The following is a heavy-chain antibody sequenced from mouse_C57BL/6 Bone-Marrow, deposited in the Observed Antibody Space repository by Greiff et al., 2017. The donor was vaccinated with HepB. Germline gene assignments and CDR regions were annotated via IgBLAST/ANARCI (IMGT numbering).Heavy chain of an antibody. CDR1: GYTFTSYG. CDR3: ARGGSTMVTTGGFAY. V-gene: IGHV1-81*01. D-gene: IGHD2-2*01. Sequence: QVQLQQSGAELARPGASVKLSCKASGYTFTSYGISWVKQRTGQGLEWIGEIYPRSGNTYYNEKFKGKATLTADKSSSTAYMELRSLTSEDSAVYFCARGGSTMVTTGGFAYWGQGTLVTVSA. CDR2: IYPRSGNT. J-gene: IGHJ3*01.